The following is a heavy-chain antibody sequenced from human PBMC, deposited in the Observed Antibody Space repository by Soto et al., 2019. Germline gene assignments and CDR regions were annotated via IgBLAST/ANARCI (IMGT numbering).Heavy chain of an antibody. CDR3: AKDGTIFGVVIIRGDFDY. CDR1: GFTFSSYG. D-gene: IGHD3-3*01. J-gene: IGHJ4*02. V-gene: IGHV3-30*18. CDR2: ISYDGSNK. Sequence: QVQLVESGGGVVQPGRSLRLSCAASGFTFSSYGMHWVRQAPGKGLEWVAVISYDGSNKYYADYVKGRFTISRDNSKNTLYPQMNSLRAEDTAVYYCAKDGTIFGVVIIRGDFDYWGQGTLVTVSS.